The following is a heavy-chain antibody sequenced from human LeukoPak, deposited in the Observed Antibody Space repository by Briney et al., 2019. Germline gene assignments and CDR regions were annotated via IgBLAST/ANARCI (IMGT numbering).Heavy chain of an antibody. D-gene: IGHD6-13*01. J-gene: IGHJ4*02. CDR1: GYTFTTYY. CDR3: ALYSSTWY. CDR2: INPTGGNT. Sequence: EASVKVSCKASGYTFTTYYIHWVRQAPGQGLEWMGIINPTGGNTTYAQKFQGRVTMTRDTSTSTVFMEVNSLRSEDTAVYYCALYSSTWYWGQGTLVTVSS. V-gene: IGHV1-46*01.